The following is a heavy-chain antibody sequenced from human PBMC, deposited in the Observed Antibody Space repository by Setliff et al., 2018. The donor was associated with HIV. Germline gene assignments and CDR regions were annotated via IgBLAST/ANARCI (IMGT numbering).Heavy chain of an antibody. D-gene: IGHD1-26*01. J-gene: IGHJ4*02. CDR2: ISGDTRII. CDR1: GFTFSSYS. CDR3: ARDHIVGLTWANKPFDY. Sequence: PGGSLRLSCAASGFTFSSYSMNWVRQAPGKGLEWVSYISGDTRIINYADSVKGRFTISRDNAKNSLYLQMNSLRVEDTAVYYCARDHIVGLTWANKPFDYWGQGTLVTVSS. V-gene: IGHV3-48*01.